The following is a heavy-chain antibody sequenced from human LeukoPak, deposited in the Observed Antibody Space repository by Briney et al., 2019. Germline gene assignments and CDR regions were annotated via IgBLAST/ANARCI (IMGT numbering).Heavy chain of an antibody. D-gene: IGHD7-27*01. CDR1: GFTFSDYS. J-gene: IGHJ4*02. CDR2: ITPSSSTI. V-gene: IGHV3-48*04. CDR3: ARDHKDWGVFDY. Sequence: GGSLRLSCAAAGFTFSDYSMNWVRQAPGKGLEWLSYITPSSSTIYYADSVTGRFTISRDNAKNSLYLQMNSLRAEDTAVYYCARDHKDWGVFDYWGQGTLVTVSS.